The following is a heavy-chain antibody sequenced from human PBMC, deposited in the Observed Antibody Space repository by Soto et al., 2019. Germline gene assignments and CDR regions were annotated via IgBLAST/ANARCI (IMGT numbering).Heavy chain of an antibody. Sequence: EVQLVESGGGLVQPGGSLRLSCAASGFAFDSYWMHWVRQVPGESPVWVSRIDYDGTTTAYADSVKGRFTLSRDNAKNTLYLQMNSLRVEDTALYYCTRGPRPSSAGTGAYWGQGTLVTVSS. CDR1: GFAFDSYW. J-gene: IGHJ4*02. CDR2: IDYDGTTT. V-gene: IGHV3-74*01. D-gene: IGHD6-13*01. CDR3: TRGPRPSSAGTGAY.